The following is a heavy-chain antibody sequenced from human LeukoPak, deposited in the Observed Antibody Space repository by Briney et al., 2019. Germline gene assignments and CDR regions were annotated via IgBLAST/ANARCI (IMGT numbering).Heavy chain of an antibody. Sequence: PGGSLRLSCAASGFSFRSYGMHWVRQAPGKGLEWVAVISYDGSNKYYADSVKGRFTISRDNSRNTLYLQMNNLRAEDTAVYYCAKFDSNYADYWGQGTLVTVSS. CDR2: ISYDGSNK. CDR1: GFSFRSYG. CDR3: AKFDSNYADY. J-gene: IGHJ4*02. D-gene: IGHD3-9*01. V-gene: IGHV3-30*18.